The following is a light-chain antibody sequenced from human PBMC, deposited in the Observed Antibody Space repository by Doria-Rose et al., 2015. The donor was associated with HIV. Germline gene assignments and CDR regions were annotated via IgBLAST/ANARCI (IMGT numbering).Light chain of an antibody. Sequence: DIRLTQSPSSLSASVGDRATITCRAGQSISSYLNWYQQKPGKAPKLLIYAASSLQSGVPSRFSGSGSGTDFTLTISSLQPEDFATYYCLQHNTYPLTFGGGTKVEIK. V-gene: IGKV1-39*01. CDR3: LQHNTYPLT. CDR2: AAS. CDR1: QSISSY. J-gene: IGKJ4*01.